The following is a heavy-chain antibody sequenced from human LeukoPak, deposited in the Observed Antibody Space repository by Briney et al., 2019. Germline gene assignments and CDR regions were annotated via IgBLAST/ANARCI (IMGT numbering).Heavy chain of an antibody. V-gene: IGHV3-23*01. CDR3: AKHQYYYGSGPFDY. CDR2: ISGSGGST. Sequence: GGTLRLSCAASGFTFSSYAMSWVRQAPGKGLEWVSAISGSGGSTYYADSVKGRFTISRDNSKNTLYLQMNSLRAEDTAVYYCAKHQYYYGSGPFDYWGQGTLVTVSS. CDR1: GFTFSSYA. D-gene: IGHD3-10*01. J-gene: IGHJ4*02.